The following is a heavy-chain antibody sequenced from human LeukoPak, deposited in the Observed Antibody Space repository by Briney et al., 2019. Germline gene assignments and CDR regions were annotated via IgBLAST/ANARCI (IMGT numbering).Heavy chain of an antibody. Sequence: SETLSLTCTVSGGSISSGDYYWSWIRQPPGKGLEWIGYIYYSGSTYYNPSLKSRVTISVDTSKSQFSLKLSSVTAADTAVYYCARELAHGGGSSDYFDYWGQGTLVTVSS. CDR2: IYYSGST. D-gene: IGHD2-15*01. CDR1: GGSISSGDYY. J-gene: IGHJ4*02. CDR3: ARELAHGGGSSDYFDY. V-gene: IGHV4-30-4*01.